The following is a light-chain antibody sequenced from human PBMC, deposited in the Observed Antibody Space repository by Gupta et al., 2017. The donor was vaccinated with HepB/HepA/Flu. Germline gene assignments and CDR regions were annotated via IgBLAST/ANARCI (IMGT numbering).Light chain of an antibody. V-gene: IGLV1-47*01. J-gene: IGLJ3*02. CDR2: KNA. Sequence: QSVLTQPPSASGTPGQRVTIPCSGSTSNIGTNYLYWYQHLPGAAPKLLISKNAHRPSGVPDRFSGSKSGTSASLAISGLRSDDEAEYYCAAWDDSLSGWVFGGGTKLTVL. CDR1: TSNIGTNY. CDR3: AAWDDSLSGWV.